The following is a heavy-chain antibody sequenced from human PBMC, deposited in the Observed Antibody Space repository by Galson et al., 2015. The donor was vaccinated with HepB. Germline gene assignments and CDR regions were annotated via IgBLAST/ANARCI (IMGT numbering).Heavy chain of an antibody. CDR3: ARGYGSGWYGGDYFDY. J-gene: IGHJ4*02. Sequence: SLRLSCAASGFTFSSYAMHWVRQAPGKGLEWVALISYDGNNIFYADPVKGRFTISRDTSKNTVYLHMNSLRPEDTAVYFCARGYGSGWYGGDYFDYWGQGTLVTVSS. V-gene: IGHV3-30*04. CDR1: GFTFSSYA. D-gene: IGHD6-19*01. CDR2: ISYDGNNI.